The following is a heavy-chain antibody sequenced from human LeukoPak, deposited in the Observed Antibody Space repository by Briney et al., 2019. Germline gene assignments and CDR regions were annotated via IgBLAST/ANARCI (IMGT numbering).Heavy chain of an antibody. J-gene: IGHJ4*02. Sequence: SVKVSCKASGGTFSSSAISWVRQAPGQGLEWMGGIIPIFGTANYAQKFQGRVTITADESTSTAYMELSSLRSEDTAVYYCARAVPKGGATTFDYWGQGTLVTVSS. CDR3: ARAVPKGGATTFDY. CDR2: IIPIFGTA. V-gene: IGHV1-69*13. D-gene: IGHD1-26*01. CDR1: GGTFSSSA.